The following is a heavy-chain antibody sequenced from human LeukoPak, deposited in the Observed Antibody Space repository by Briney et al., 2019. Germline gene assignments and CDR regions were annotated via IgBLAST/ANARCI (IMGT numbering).Heavy chain of an antibody. Sequence: PGKSLRLSCAASGFTFSGFGMHWVRQAPGKGLEWVAVIWYDGSSKYYADSVKGRFTISRDNPKNTLYVQMNSLRAEDTAVYYCARGRGADYGGNSGYFDYWGQGTLVTVSS. V-gene: IGHV3-33*01. CDR3: ARGRGADYGGNSGYFDY. J-gene: IGHJ4*02. CDR1: GFTFSGFG. D-gene: IGHD4-23*01. CDR2: IWYDGSSK.